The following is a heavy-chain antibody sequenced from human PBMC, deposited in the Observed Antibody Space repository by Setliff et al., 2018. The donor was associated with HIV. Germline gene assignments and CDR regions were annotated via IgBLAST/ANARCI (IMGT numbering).Heavy chain of an antibody. CDR3: ASAIVGLGYNFFSVDV. J-gene: IGHJ6*04. Sequence: ASVKVSCKASGGAFSSYALSWVRQALGQGLEWMGGIIPIFGTANYAQKFQGRVTITTDESTGTVYMELSSLRSEDTAVYYCASAIVGLGYNFFSVDVWGKGTTVTVSS. V-gene: IGHV1-69*05. D-gene: IGHD1-26*01. CDR2: IIPIFGTA. CDR1: GGAFSSYA.